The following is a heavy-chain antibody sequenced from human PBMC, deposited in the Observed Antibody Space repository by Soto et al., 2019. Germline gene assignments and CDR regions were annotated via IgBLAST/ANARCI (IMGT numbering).Heavy chain of an antibody. V-gene: IGHV1-46*01. Sequence: ASVPVSCKASGYTFTNYYVQWVRQAPGQGLEWMGVIHPDGGHTTYSQKFQDRVTMTRDTFTSTIYMDLSSLRSEDTAVYYCAKGDNDEWGQGTLVTV. CDR2: IHPDGGHT. CDR1: GYTFTNYY. J-gene: IGHJ4*02. CDR3: AKGDNDE.